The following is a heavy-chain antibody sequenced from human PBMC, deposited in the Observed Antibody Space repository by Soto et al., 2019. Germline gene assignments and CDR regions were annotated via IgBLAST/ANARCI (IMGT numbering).Heavy chain of an antibody. Sequence: PSETLSLTCAVYGGSFSGYYWSWIRQPPGKGLEWIGEINHSGSTNYNPSLKSRVTISVDTSKNQFSLKLSSVTAADTAVYYCARNRRGWNYRPPYYYYYYVDVWGKGTTVTGSS. CDR2: INHSGST. D-gene: IGHD1-7*01. V-gene: IGHV4-34*01. CDR3: ARNRRGWNYRPPYYYYYYVDV. CDR1: GGSFSGYY. J-gene: IGHJ6*03.